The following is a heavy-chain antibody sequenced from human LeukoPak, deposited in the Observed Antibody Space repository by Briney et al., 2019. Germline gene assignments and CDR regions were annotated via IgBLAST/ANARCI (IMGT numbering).Heavy chain of an antibody. J-gene: IGHJ6*03. CDR3: ASDYGKARGYYYYYMDV. CDR2: IIPIFGTA. CDR1: GGTFSSYA. Sequence: SVKLSCKASGGTFSSYAISWVRQATGQGLEWMGGIIPIFGTANCAQKFQGRVTITADKSTSTAYLELSSLRSEDTALYYCASDYGKARGYYYYYMDVWGKGTTVTVSS. V-gene: IGHV1-69*06. D-gene: IGHD4-17*01.